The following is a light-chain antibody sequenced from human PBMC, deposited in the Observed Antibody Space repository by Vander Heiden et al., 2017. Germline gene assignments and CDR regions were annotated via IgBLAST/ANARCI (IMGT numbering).Light chain of an antibody. CDR3: QQYGNSPST. J-gene: IGKJ3*01. Sequence: DIVLTPSPGPLSSSPGEGATLSCRASQSVGSSYVAWYQQKAGQAPRLLIHGAASRATGIPDRFRGSGSGTDFTLTISRLEPEDIAVYYCQQYGNSPSTFGPGTKVNIK. V-gene: IGKV3-20*01. CDR2: GAA. CDR1: QSVGSSY.